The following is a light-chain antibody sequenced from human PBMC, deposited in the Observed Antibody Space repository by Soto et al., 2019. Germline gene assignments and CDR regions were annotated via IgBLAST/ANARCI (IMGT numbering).Light chain of an antibody. CDR1: QSISSY. Sequence: DIQMTQYPSSLSASVGDRVTITCRASQSISSYLNWYQQKQGQAPKLLICAASSLQSGVPSRFSGSGSGTDFTLTISSLQPEDYATYYCPQSYSVPRYTFGQGTKLEIK. V-gene: IGKV1-39*01. CDR3: PQSYSVPRYT. J-gene: IGKJ2*01. CDR2: AAS.